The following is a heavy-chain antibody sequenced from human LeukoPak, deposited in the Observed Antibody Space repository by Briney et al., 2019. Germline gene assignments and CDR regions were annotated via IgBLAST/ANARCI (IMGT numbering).Heavy chain of an antibody. CDR1: GFTFSSYW. CDR3: ARGNYGGQSLDY. CDR2: INSDGSST. J-gene: IGHJ4*02. Sequence: GGSLRLSCAASGFTFSSYWMYWVRQAPGKGLVWVSRINSDGSSTSYADSVKGRFTISRDNAKNTLYLQMNSLRAEDTAVYYCARGNYGGQSLDYWGQGTLVTVSS. D-gene: IGHD4-23*01. V-gene: IGHV3-74*01.